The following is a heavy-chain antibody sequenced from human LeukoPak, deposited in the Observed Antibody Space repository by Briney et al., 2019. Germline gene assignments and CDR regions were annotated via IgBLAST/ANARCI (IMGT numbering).Heavy chain of an antibody. D-gene: IGHD4-23*01. CDR3: ARDPATVVTTPYYFDF. Sequence: SETLSLTCAVHGGSFSGYHWNWIRHSPGKGQEWMGEINDRGHTNYNPSLESRIPISVDTSKKQFSLNLSSVTAADTAVYYCARDPATVVTTPYYFDFWGQGTLVTVSS. V-gene: IGHV4-34*01. J-gene: IGHJ4*02. CDR2: INDRGHT. CDR1: GGSFSGYH.